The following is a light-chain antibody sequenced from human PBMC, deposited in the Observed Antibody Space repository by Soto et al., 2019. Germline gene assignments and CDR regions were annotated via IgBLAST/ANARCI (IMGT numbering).Light chain of an antibody. CDR2: GAS. V-gene: IGKV3-20*01. Sequence: EVVLTQSPGTLSLSPGERATLSCRASQSVSRNYLAWYQKKPGQAPRLLIYGASTRATAIPDRFSGSGSGTDFTLTLSSLQPEDFATYYCQQVNSFPSTFGQGTRLEIK. J-gene: IGKJ5*01. CDR1: QSVSRNY. CDR3: QQVNSFPST.